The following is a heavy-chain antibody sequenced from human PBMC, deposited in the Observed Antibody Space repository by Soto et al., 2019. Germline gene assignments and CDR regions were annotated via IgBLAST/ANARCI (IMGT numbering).Heavy chain of an antibody. CDR1: GGSIRSGDYY. D-gene: IGHD5-12*01. CDR2: IYYSGST. V-gene: IGHV4-30-4*01. CDR3: ARDRGYQKNWSDP. Sequence: PSETLSLTCTVSGGSIRSGDYYWSWIRQPPGKGLEWIGYIYYSGSTDYNPSLQSRVTISVDTSKNQFSLKLSSMTAADTAVYYCARDRGYQKNWSDPWGQGTLVTVS. J-gene: IGHJ5*02.